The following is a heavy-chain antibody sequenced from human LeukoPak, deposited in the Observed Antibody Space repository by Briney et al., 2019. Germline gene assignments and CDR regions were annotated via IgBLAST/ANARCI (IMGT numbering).Heavy chain of an antibody. CDR3: AREMKGNNDFLTGHYHSYHHGMDV. V-gene: IGHV4-4*07. D-gene: IGHD3-9*01. J-gene: IGHJ6*02. CDR2: IYASGTT. Sequence: SETLSLTCTVSGGSIHNYYWSWIRQPAGKGLEWIGRIYASGTTKYNPSLKNRVDMSVDTSKSQFSLKLNSVTAADTAVYLCAREMKGNNDFLTGHYHSYHHGMDVWGQGTTVIVSS. CDR1: GGSIHNYY.